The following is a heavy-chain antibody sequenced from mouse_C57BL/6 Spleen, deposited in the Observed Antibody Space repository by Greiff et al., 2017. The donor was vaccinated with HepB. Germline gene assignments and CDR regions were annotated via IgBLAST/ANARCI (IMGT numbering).Heavy chain of an antibody. V-gene: IGHV1-31*01. CDR3: ARPYGSSHYYAMDY. D-gene: IGHD1-1*01. Sequence: EVQLQQSGPELVKPGASVKISCKASGYSFTGYYMHWVKQSHGNILDWIGYIYPYNGGSSYNQKFKGKATLTVDKSSSTAYMELRSLTSEDSAVYYCARPYGSSHYYAMDYWGQGTSVTVSS. J-gene: IGHJ4*01. CDR1: GYSFTGYY. CDR2: IYPYNGGS.